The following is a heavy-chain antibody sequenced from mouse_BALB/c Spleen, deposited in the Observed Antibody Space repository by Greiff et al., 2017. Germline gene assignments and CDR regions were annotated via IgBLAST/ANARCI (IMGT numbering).Heavy chain of an antibody. CDR2: IDPANGNT. J-gene: IGHJ3*01. CDR1: GFTIKDTY. V-gene: IGHV14-3*02. CDR3: ARAEAFAY. Sequence: EVQLQQSGAELVKPGASVKLSCTASGFTIKDTYMHWVKQRPEQGLEWIGRIDPANGNTKYDPKFQGKATLTADTSSNTAYLQLSNLTSEDTGVYYCARAEAFAYWGQGTLVTVSA.